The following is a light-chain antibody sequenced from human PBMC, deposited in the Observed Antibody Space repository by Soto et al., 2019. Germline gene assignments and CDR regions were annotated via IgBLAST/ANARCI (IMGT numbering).Light chain of an antibody. CDR2: YIS. V-gene: IGKV3D-15*01. Sequence: EIVMTPSPATLSVSPGETAFLSCRASQSAGNFLAWYQQKPGQAPRLLIYYISTRATGIPARFSGSGSGTEFTLTINSLQSEDSAGYYCQEHDQWPITFGQGTRLEI. CDR1: QSAGNF. CDR3: QEHDQWPIT. J-gene: IGKJ5*01.